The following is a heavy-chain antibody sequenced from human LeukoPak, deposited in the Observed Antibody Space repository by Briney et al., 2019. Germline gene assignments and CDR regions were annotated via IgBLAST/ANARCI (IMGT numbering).Heavy chain of an antibody. CDR2: IYHSGST. CDR1: GYSISSGYY. V-gene: IGHV4-38-2*02. D-gene: IGHD5-18*01. J-gene: IGHJ4*02. CDR3: ARENVDTAMVTQGFFDY. Sequence: PSETLSLTCTVSGYSISSGYYWGWIRQPPGKGLEWIGSIYHSGSTYYNPSLKSRVTISVDTSKNQFSLKLSSVTAADTAVYYCARENVDTAMVTQGFFDYWGQGTLVTVSS.